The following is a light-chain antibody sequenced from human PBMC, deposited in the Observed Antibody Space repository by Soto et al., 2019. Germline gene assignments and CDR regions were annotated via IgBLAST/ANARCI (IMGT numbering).Light chain of an antibody. V-gene: IGKV1-39*01. CDR3: QQSYSTPGT. CDR2: AAS. Sequence: IRMTQSPSSLSASLGVRVTITCRASQSSSSYLNWYQQKPGKAPKLLIYAASSLQSGVPSRFSGSGSGSDFTLTISSLQPEDFATYYCQQSYSTPGTFGQGTKVDI. CDR1: QSSSSY. J-gene: IGKJ1*01.